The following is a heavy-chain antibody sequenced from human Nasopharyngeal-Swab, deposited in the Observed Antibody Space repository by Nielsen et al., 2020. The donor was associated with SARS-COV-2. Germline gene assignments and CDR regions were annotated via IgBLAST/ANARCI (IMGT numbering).Heavy chain of an antibody. D-gene: IGHD3-16*01. V-gene: IGHV4-31*03. Sequence: SETLSLTCTVSGGSISSGGYYWSWIRQHPGKGLEWIGYIYYSGSTYYNPSLKSRVTISVDTSKNQFSLKLSSVTAADTAVYYCARDGRFDYGMDVWGQGTTVTVPS. J-gene: IGHJ6*02. CDR2: IYYSGST. CDR1: GGSISSGGYY. CDR3: ARDGRFDYGMDV.